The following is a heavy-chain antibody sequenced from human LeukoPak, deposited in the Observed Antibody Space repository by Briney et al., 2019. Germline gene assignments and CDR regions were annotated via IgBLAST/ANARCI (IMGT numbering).Heavy chain of an antibody. Sequence: ASVKVSCKASGYTFTSYDINWVRQATGQGLEWMVWMNPNSGNTGYAQKFQGRVTMTRNTSISTAYMELSSLRSEDTAVYYCVIRFWGSYSRTDYWGQGTLVTVSS. CDR2: MNPNSGNT. D-gene: IGHD3-16*01. CDR1: GYTFTSYD. V-gene: IGHV1-8*01. CDR3: VIRFWGSYSRTDY. J-gene: IGHJ4*02.